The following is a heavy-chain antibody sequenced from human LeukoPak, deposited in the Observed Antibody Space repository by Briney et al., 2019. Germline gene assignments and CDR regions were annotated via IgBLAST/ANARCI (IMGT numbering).Heavy chain of an antibody. J-gene: IGHJ4*02. V-gene: IGHV3-21*01. CDR2: ISSSSSYI. CDR1: GFTFSSYS. D-gene: IGHD2-2*01. Sequence: GGSLRLSCAASGFTFSSYSMNWVRQAPGKGLEWVSSISSSSSYIYYADSVKGRFTISRDNAKNSLYLQMNSLRAEDPAVYYCARDAYCSSTSCYSWLHWGQGTLVTVSS. CDR3: ARDAYCSSTSCYSWLH.